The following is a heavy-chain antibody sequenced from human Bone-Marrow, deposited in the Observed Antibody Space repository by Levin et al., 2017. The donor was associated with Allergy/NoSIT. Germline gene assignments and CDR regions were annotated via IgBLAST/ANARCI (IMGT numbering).Heavy chain of an antibody. CDR3: ARGQSLTTLASDWFDP. Sequence: SQTLSLPCTVSGDSIRSSFYYWSWIRQPAGKGLEWLGRIYSSGSTNLNPSLKSRVTISVDTSKNQFSLTLNSVTAADTAVYYCARGQSLTTLASDWFDPWGQGTLVTVSS. CDR2: IYSSGST. CDR1: GDSIRSSFYY. J-gene: IGHJ5*02. V-gene: IGHV4-61*02. D-gene: IGHD3-9*01.